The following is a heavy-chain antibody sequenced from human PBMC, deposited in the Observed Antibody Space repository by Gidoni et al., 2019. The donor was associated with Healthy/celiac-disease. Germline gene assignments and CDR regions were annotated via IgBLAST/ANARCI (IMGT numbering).Heavy chain of an antibody. CDR3: ARTRGVYYYGSTTLLAKRSGGWFDP. V-gene: IGHV4-34*01. D-gene: IGHD3-10*01. Sequence: QVQLQQWGAGLLKPSETLSLTCAVYGGSFSGYYWSWIRQPPGKGMAWSGEINHSGRTNYTPSLKSRVTISVDTSKNQFSLKLSSVTAADTAVYYCARTRGVYYYGSTTLLAKRSGGWFDPWGQGTLVTVSS. CDR1: GGSFSGYY. J-gene: IGHJ5*02. CDR2: INHSGRT.